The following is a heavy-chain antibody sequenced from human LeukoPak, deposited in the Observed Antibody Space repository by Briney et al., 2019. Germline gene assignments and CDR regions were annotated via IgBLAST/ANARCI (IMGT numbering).Heavy chain of an antibody. CDR1: GYTFTSYD. V-gene: IGHV1-8*01. J-gene: IGHJ6*03. CDR2: MNPNSGNT. Sequence: GASVKVSCKASGYTFTSYDINWVRQATGQGLEWMGWMNPNSGNTGYAQKFQGRVTMTRNTSISTAYLELNSLRAEDTAVYYCARRAADPHYLYMDVWGNGTTVTVSS. CDR3: ARRAADPHYLYMDV. D-gene: IGHD6-13*01.